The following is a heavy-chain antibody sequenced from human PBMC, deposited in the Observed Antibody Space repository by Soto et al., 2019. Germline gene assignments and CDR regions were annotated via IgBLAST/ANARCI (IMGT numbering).Heavy chain of an antibody. CDR2: ISSSGSTI. V-gene: IGHV3-11*01. CDR1: GFTFSDYY. Sequence: GGSLRLSCAASGFTFSDYYMSWIRQAPGKGLEWVSYISSSGSTIYYADSVKGRFTISRDNAKNSLYLQMNSLRAEDTAVYYCARDTYYDFWSAIYDEGAWFDPWGQGTLVTVSS. J-gene: IGHJ5*02. CDR3: ARDTYYDFWSAIYDEGAWFDP. D-gene: IGHD3-3*01.